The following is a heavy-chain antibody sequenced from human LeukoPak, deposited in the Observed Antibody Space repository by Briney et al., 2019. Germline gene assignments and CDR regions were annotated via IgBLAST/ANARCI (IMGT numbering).Heavy chain of an antibody. CDR2: IISNGGST. CDR3: ARDGSYTIFGVVIEYGMDV. CDR1: GFPFISYP. V-gene: IGHV3-64*01. Sequence: GGSLGLSCAASGFPFISYPMHWVARPPGRGLEYVSAIISNGGSTYYANSVKGRFTISRDNSKNTLYLQMGSLRAEDMAVYYCARDGSYTIFGVVIEYGMDVWGQGTTVTVSS. D-gene: IGHD3-3*01. J-gene: IGHJ6*02.